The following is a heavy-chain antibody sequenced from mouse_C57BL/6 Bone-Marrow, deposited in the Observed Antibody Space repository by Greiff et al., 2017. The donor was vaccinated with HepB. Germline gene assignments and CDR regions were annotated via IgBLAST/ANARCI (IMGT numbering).Heavy chain of an antibody. V-gene: IGHV5-6*01. CDR1: GFTFSSYG. J-gene: IGHJ3*01. CDR2: ISSGGSYT. Sequence: EVQVVESGGDLVKPGGSLKLSCAASGFTFSSYGLSWVRQTPDKRLEWVATISSGGSYTYYPDSVKGRFTISRDNAKNTLYLQMSSLKSEDTAMYYCARPFLLRGFAYCGQGTLVTVSA. D-gene: IGHD1-1*01. CDR3: ARPFLLRGFAY.